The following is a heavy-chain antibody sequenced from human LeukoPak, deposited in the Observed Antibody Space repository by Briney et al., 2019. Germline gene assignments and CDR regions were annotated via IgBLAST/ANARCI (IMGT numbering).Heavy chain of an antibody. CDR1: EYTPPGLS. Sequence: GAVTDSCLLAEYTPPGLSTYRKRQTLSKRVRRSGELDSEDGEFIYSQKCQSRITMNQDTSTDTVYMELSSLKSDDTAVYYCATGSFLVFKPYFEYWGQGTLVTVSS. V-gene: IGHV1-24*01. CDR3: ATGSFLVFKPYFEY. J-gene: IGHJ4*02. CDR2: LDSEDGEF. D-gene: IGHD1-14*01.